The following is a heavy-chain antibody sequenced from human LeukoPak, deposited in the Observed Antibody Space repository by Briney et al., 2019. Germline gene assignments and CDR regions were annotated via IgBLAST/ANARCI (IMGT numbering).Heavy chain of an antibody. J-gene: IGHJ4*02. V-gene: IGHV6-1*01. D-gene: IGHD6-19*01. CDR1: GDSVSRDSIA. CDR3: ARGTGWPHFDY. CDR2: TYYKSAWYN. Sequence: SQTLSLTCAISGDSVSRDSIAWNWIRQPPSRGLEWLGRTYYKSAWYNDYAVHMKSRITISPDTSKNQFSLQLNSVTPDGTAVYYCARGTGWPHFDYWGQGILVTVSS.